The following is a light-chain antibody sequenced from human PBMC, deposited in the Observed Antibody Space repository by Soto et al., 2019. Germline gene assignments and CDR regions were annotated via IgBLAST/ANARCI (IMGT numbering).Light chain of an antibody. Sequence: QSAPTQPASVSGSPGQSITISCTGTSSDIGSNNYVSWYQQHPGEAPKVMIYEVSNRPSGVSNRFSGSKSGNTASLTISGLQAEDEADYYCSSYTVTSVTLYVFGTGTKLTVL. CDR1: SSDIGSNNY. CDR3: SSYTVTSVTLYV. V-gene: IGLV2-14*01. CDR2: EVS. J-gene: IGLJ1*01.